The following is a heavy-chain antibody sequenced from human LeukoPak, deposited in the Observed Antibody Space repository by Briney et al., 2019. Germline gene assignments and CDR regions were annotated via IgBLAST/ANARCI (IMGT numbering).Heavy chain of an antibody. CDR1: GGSFSGYY. CDR3: ARGRTGYSSSWVFDP. J-gene: IGHJ5*02. CDR2: INHSGST. Sequence: SETLSLTRAVYGGSFSGYYWSWIRQPPGKGLEWIGEINHSGSTNYNPSLKSRVTISVDTSKNQFSLKLSSVTAADTAVYYCARGRTGYSSSWVFDPWGQGTLVTVSS. D-gene: IGHD6-13*01. V-gene: IGHV4-34*01.